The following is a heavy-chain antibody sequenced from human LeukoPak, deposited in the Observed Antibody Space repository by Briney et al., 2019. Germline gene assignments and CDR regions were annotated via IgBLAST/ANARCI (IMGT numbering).Heavy chain of an antibody. CDR3: ARDQVLWFGELPFDY. J-gene: IGHJ4*02. CDR2: ISSSSSYI. V-gene: IGHV3-21*01. Sequence: PGGSLRLSCAASGFTFSSYSMNWVRQAPGKRLEWVSSISSSSSYIYYADSVKGRFTISRDNAKNSLYLQMNSLRAEDTAVYYCARDQVLWFGELPFDYWGQGTLVTVSS. CDR1: GFTFSSYS. D-gene: IGHD3-10*01.